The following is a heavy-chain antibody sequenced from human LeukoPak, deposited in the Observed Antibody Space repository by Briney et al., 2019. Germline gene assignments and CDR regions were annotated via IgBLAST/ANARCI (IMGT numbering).Heavy chain of an antibody. V-gene: IGHV3-23*01. J-gene: IGHJ4*02. D-gene: IGHD1-26*01. Sequence: GGSLRLSCAASGFTFSSYAMSWVRQAPGKGLEWVSAISGSGVSTYSADSVKGRFTTSRDNSENTVYLQMNSLRAEDTAMYYCAEDPTVGPTNYLGYWGQGTLVTVSS. CDR3: AEDPTVGPTNYLGY. CDR2: ISGSGVST. CDR1: GFTFSSYA.